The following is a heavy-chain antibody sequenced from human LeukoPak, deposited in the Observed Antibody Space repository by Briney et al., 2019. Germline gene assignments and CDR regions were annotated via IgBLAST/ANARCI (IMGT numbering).Heavy chain of an antibody. CDR3: ARDGYCSSTSCYVGGRDAFDI. Sequence: SETLSLTCTVSGGSISSYYWSWIRQPPGKGLEWIGYIYYSGSTNYNPSLKSRVTISVDASKNQFSLKLSSVTAADTAVYYCARDGYCSSTSCYVGGRDAFDIWGQGTMVTVSS. J-gene: IGHJ3*02. V-gene: IGHV4-59*12. CDR1: GGSISSYY. D-gene: IGHD2-2*03. CDR2: IYYSGST.